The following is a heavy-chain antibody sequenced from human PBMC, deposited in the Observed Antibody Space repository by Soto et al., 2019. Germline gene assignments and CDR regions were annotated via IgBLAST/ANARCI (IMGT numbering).Heavy chain of an antibody. CDR1: GFTFSNSA. Sequence: EVHLLESGGGLVQPGGSLRLSWAASGFTFSNSAMTWVRQALGKGPEWVSRIGRTNNTHYADSVKGRFAISRDNSQNTLNLQMNSLPAEDTAVYFCAKVDAYSDRTEHWGQGTLVTVSS. V-gene: IGHV3-23*01. J-gene: IGHJ4*02. CDR3: AKVDAYSDRTEH. D-gene: IGHD4-17*01. CDR2: RIGRTNNT.